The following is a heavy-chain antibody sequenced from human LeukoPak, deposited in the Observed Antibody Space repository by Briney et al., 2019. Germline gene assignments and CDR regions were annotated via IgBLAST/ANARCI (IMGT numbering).Heavy chain of an antibody. J-gene: IGHJ5*02. CDR2: VYHSGNT. CDR3: ASGPYGSGSKIDT. V-gene: IGHV4-38-2*01. D-gene: IGHD3-10*01. CDR1: GYSISRGYY. Sequence: SETLSLTCAVSGYSISRGYYWGWTRQSPEKGLEWIGNVYHSGNTYYNTSLKSRVAISVDTSKNQFSLKLSSVTAADTAVYYCASGPYGSGSKIDTWGQGTLVTVSS.